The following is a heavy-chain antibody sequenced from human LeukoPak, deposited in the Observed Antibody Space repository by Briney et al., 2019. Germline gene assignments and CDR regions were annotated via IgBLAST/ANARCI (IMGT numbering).Heavy chain of an antibody. D-gene: IGHD5-24*01. CDR2: ISSSSSYI. J-gene: IGHJ6*03. V-gene: IGHV3-21*01. CDR1: GFTFSSYS. CDR3: ARQRPEVGDGYYYYMDV. Sequence: PGGSLRLSCAASGFTFSSYSMNWVRQAPGKGLEWVSSISSSSSYIYYADSVKGRFTISRDNAKNSLYLQMNSLRAEDTAVYYCARQRPEVGDGYYYYMDVWGKGTTVTVSS.